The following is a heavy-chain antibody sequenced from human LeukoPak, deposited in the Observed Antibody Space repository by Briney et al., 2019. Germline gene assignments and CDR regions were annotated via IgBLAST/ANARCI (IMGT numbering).Heavy chain of an antibody. D-gene: IGHD4-17*01. Sequence: ASVKVSCKASGYTFTSYDINWVRQATGQGLEWMGRMNPNSGNTGYAQKFQGRVTMTRNTSISTAYMELSSLRSEDTAVYYCARGLDYGLYYWYYYMDVWGKGTTVTVSS. J-gene: IGHJ6*03. CDR3: ARGLDYGLYYWYYYMDV. CDR2: MNPNSGNT. CDR1: GYTFTSYD. V-gene: IGHV1-8*01.